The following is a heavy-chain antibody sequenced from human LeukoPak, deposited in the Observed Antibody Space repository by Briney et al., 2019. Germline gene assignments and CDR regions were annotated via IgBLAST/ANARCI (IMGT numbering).Heavy chain of an antibody. CDR2: IYYTGTI. CDR1: GYSVSRDF. Sequence: PSETLSLTCTVSGYSVSRDFWSWIRQSPGKGLEWIGNIYYTGTINYNPSLTSRVTISVDTPKNQFSLKLTSVTAADTGVYYCARIGLGEPYHFDSWGQGTLVTVSS. CDR3: ARIGLGEPYHFDS. J-gene: IGHJ4*02. V-gene: IGHV4-59*02. D-gene: IGHD3-10*01.